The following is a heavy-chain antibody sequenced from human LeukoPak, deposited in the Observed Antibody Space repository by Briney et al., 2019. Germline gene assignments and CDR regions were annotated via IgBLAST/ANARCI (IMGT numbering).Heavy chain of an antibody. CDR2: ISGSGGST. CDR3: ANKLGPFDY. Sequence: GGSLRLSCAASGFTFSSFAMSWVRQAPGKGLEWVSAISGSGGSTYYADSVKGRFTISRDNSKNTLYLQMNSLSAEDTAVYYCANKLGPFDYWGQGTLVTVSS. CDR1: GFTFSSFA. D-gene: IGHD7-27*01. J-gene: IGHJ4*02. V-gene: IGHV3-23*01.